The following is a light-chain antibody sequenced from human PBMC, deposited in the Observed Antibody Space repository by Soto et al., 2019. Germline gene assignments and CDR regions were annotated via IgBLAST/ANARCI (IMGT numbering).Light chain of an antibody. V-gene: IGLV3-21*02. J-gene: IGLJ1*01. CDR1: NIGSKS. CDR2: DDS. CDR3: QVWDNDSYHFV. Sequence: SYELRHPPSVALAPGHTARITCEENNIGSKSVHWYQQKPGQAPVLVVFDDSDRPSGIPDRFSGSNSRNTATLTINSVEAGDEADYYCQVWDNDSYHFVFGSGTKVTVL.